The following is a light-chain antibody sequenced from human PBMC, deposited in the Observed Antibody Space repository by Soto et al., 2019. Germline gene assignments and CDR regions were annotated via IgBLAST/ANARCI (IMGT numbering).Light chain of an antibody. CDR3: QQYNNWPIT. CDR2: GAS. J-gene: IGKJ5*01. CDR1: QSVGSN. Sequence: EIVLTQSPGILSLSPGERSTLSFRASQSVGSNLAWYQQKPGQAPRLLIYGASTRATGIPARFSGSGSGTEFTLTISSLQSEDFAVYYCQQYNNWPITFGQGTRLEIK. V-gene: IGKV3-15*01.